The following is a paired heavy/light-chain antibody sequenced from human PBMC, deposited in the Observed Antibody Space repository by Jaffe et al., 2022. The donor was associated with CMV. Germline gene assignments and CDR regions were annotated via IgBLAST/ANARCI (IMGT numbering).Light chain of an antibody. CDR3: QQYGSSPRT. CDR1: QSVRSYY. J-gene: IGKJ2*01. Sequence: EIVLTQAPGTLSLSPGERVTLSCRASQSVRSYYLAWYQHRPGQAPRLLIYGASSRATGIPDRFSGSGSGTDFTLTISRLEPEDFAVYYCQQYGSSPRTYGQGTKLEIK. V-gene: IGKV3-20*01. CDR2: GAS.
Heavy chain of an antibody. CDR2: IHFSGIT. J-gene: IGHJ4*02. CDR3: AREVHDSSGFYYTDS. CDR1: GGSVSSGSYY. Sequence: QVQLQESGPGLVKPSETLSLTCTVFGGSVSSGSYYWSWIRQPPGRGLEWIGYIHFSGITHYNASLKSRISISMDTSKKQFSLKLNSMTAADTAVYYCAREVHDSSGFYYTDSWGQGTLVTVSS. D-gene: IGHD3-22*01. V-gene: IGHV4-61*01.